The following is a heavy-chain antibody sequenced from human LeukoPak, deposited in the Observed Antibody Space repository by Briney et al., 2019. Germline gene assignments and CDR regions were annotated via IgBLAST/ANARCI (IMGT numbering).Heavy chain of an antibody. Sequence: PGGSLRLSCAASGFTFSSYEMNWVRQAPGKGLEWVSYISSSGSTIYYADSVKGRFTISRDNAKNSLYLQMNSLRAEDTAVYYCARVSDILTGYYMLPDYWGQGTLVTVSS. J-gene: IGHJ4*02. CDR1: GFTFSSYE. V-gene: IGHV3-48*03. D-gene: IGHD3-9*01. CDR3: ARVSDILTGYYMLPDY. CDR2: ISSSGSTI.